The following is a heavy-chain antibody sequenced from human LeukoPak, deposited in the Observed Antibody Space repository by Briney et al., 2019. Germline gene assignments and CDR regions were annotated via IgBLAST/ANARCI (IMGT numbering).Heavy chain of an antibody. V-gene: IGHV4-31*11. J-gene: IGHJ3*02. Sequence: SETLSLTCAVYGGSFSGYYWSWIRQHPGKGLEWIGYIYYSGSTYYNPSLKSRVTISVDTSKNQFSLKPSSVTAADTAVYYCARQGARYYDSSGYYPDAFDIWGQGTMVTVSS. CDR2: IYYSGST. CDR1: GGSFSGYY. CDR3: ARQGARYYDSSGYYPDAFDI. D-gene: IGHD3-22*01.